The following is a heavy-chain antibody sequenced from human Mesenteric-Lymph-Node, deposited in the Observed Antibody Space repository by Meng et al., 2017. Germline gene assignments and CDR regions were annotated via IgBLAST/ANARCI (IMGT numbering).Heavy chain of an antibody. Sequence: QVQLFQSGPELKMPWASLMVSCNASGYTFTDFGISWVRQAPGQGLEWMGWISAYNGNRDYAQKFQGRVTMTTDTSTSTTYLELRNLGSDDTAVFYCTRDLGGVPGSFFDFWGQGTLVTVSS. V-gene: IGHV1-18*01. J-gene: IGHJ4*02. CDR1: GYTFTDFG. D-gene: IGHD6-19*01. CDR2: ISAYNGNR. CDR3: TRDLGGVPGSFFDF.